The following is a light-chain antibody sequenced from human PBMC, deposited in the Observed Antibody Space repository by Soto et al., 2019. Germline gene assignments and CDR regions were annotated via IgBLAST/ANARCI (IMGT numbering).Light chain of an antibody. V-gene: IGKV4-1*01. CDR3: QQYYSTPPLVT. Sequence: EIVMTQSPDSLAVSLGERATINCRSSQSVLYSSNNKNYLAWYQQKPRQPPELLITWASTREFGVPERFSGSGSGTDFTLTISSLQAEDVAVYYCQQYYSTPPLVTFGPGTKVDIK. CDR1: QSVLYSSNNKNY. CDR2: WAS. J-gene: IGKJ3*01.